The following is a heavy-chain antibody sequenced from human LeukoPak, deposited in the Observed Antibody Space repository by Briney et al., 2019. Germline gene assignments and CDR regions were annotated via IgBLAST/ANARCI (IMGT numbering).Heavy chain of an antibody. V-gene: IGHV5-10-1*01. CDR2: IDPRDSYT. Sequence: GESLKISCKFSGYSFISSWISWVRQMPGKGLEWMGRIDPRDSYTNYSPSLLGHVTISADRSITTAYLQWSSLKASDTAIYYCSTHRVARLPYSFDYWGQGTLVTVSS. J-gene: IGHJ4*02. D-gene: IGHD3-16*01. CDR1: GYSFISSW. CDR3: STHRVARLPYSFDY.